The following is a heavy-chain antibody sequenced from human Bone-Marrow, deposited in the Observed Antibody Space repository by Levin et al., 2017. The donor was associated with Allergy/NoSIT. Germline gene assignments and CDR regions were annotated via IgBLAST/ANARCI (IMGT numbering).Heavy chain of an antibody. J-gene: IGHJ6*02. CDR2: ISGSGSIT. CDR3: AKDRDSSSARAYGLDV. Sequence: GGSLRLSCAASGFTFSTYAMTWVRQAPGKGLEWICSISGSGSITYYGDSVKGRVTISRDNSRDTLYPQMSSLRAEDTAVYFCAKDRDSSSARAYGLDVWGQGTTVTVSS. CDR1: GFTFSTYA. V-gene: IGHV3-23*02. D-gene: IGHD3-22*01.